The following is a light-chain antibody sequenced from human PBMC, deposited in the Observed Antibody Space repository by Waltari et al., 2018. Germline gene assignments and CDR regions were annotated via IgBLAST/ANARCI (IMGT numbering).Light chain of an antibody. V-gene: IGLV6-57*03. Sequence: NFMLTQPHSVSESPGKTVTISCPRSSGSIASNYVQWFQQRPGSAPTPVIYEDYQRPSGVTDRFSGSIDSSASSASRTISGLKTKDEADYYCQSYDGINWMFGGGTKLTVL. CDR2: EDY. J-gene: IGLJ3*02. CDR1: SGSIASNY. CDR3: QSYDGINWM.